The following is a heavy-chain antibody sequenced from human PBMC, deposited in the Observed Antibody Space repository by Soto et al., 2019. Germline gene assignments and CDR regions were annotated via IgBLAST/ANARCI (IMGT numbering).Heavy chain of an antibody. Sequence: QVQLVQSGAEVKKPGASVKVSCKASGYTFTSYGISWVRQAPGQGLEWMGWISAYNGNTNYAQKLQGRVTMTTDTSTSTAYMELRSLISDDTAVYYCAREDTDYDILTGPRIYYYGMDVWGQGTTVTVSS. J-gene: IGHJ6*02. D-gene: IGHD3-9*01. V-gene: IGHV1-18*01. CDR2: ISAYNGNT. CDR3: AREDTDYDILTGPRIYYYGMDV. CDR1: GYTFTSYG.